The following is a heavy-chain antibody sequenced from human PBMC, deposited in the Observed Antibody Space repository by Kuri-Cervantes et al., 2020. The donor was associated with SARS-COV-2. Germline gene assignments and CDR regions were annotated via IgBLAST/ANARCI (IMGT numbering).Heavy chain of an antibody. D-gene: IGHD2-2*01. CDR3: ARPHGYCSSTSCSVGWFDP. J-gene: IGHJ5*02. CDR1: GYSFTSYW. CDR2: IYPGDSDT. Sequence: GRSLKISCKGSGYSFTSYWIGWVRQMPGKGLEWMGIIYPGDSDTRYSPSFQGQVTISADKSISTAYLQWSSLKASDTAMYYGARPHGYCSSTSCSVGWFDPWGQGTLVTVSS. V-gene: IGHV5-51*01.